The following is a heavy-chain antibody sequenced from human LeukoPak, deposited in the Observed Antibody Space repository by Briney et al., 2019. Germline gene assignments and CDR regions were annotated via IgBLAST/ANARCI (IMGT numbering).Heavy chain of an antibody. J-gene: IGHJ6*02. CDR3: ARGPNPGIAVSGYYYYGLDV. Sequence: SETLTLTCTASGCTISSYYRNWIRQPPGKGLEWIGYIYYSGSTNYNPSLKSRVTISVDTFKSHFSLKLSSLTDADTAVYYCARGPNPGIAVSGYYYYGLDVWGQGTTVTVSS. CDR1: GCTISSYY. D-gene: IGHD6-19*01. CDR2: IYYSGST. V-gene: IGHV4-59*01.